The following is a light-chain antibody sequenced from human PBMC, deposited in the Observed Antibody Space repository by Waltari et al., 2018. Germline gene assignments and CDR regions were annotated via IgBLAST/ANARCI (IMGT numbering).Light chain of an antibody. V-gene: IGLV2-14*03. CDR2: DVF. Sequence: QAALTPPCSLSGAPGPSIPNPRTGTKRYVGFYNYVSWYQQHPGKAPKLMIYDVFERPSGVSNRFSGSKSGNTASLTISGLQAEDEANYYCNSYAGSSSWVFGGGTKLTVL. CDR1: KRYVGFYNY. J-gene: IGLJ3*02. CDR3: NSYAGSSSWV.